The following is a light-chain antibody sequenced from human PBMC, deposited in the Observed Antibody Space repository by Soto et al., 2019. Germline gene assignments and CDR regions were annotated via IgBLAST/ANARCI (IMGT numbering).Light chain of an antibody. CDR2: AAS. J-gene: IGKJ3*01. CDR1: QDISSW. Sequence: DLQMTQSPSAVSASVGDRVTITCRASQDISSWLAWYQQKPGKAPKLLIYAASILQSGVPSRFRGSGSGTDFTLTISSLQPDDFATYSCQQANSFPFTFGPGTKVDIK. CDR3: QQANSFPFT. V-gene: IGKV1-12*01.